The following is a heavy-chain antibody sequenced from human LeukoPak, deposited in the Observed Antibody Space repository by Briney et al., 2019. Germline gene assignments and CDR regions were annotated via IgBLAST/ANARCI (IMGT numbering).Heavy chain of an antibody. CDR2: IYHSGST. CDR1: GYSISSGYY. J-gene: IGHJ4*02. D-gene: IGHD6-19*01. Sequence: SSETLSLTCAVSGYSISSGYYWGWIRQPPGKGLEWIGSIYHSGSTYYNPSLKSRVTISVDTSKNQFSLKLSSVTAADTAVYYCARLSSSGWSYWGRGTLVTVSS. CDR3: ARLSSSGWSY. V-gene: IGHV4-38-2*01.